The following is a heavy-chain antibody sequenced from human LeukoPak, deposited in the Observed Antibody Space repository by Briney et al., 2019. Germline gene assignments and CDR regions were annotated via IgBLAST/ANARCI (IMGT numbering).Heavy chain of an antibody. Sequence: SETLSLTCTVSGGSFSNYYWSWIRQPPGKGLEWIGYIYYSGSTNYNPSLKSRVTISVDTSKNQFSLNLSSVTAADTAVYYCARWRHRYQFDPWSQGTLVTVSP. CDR3: ARWRHRYQFDP. CDR1: GGSFSNYY. CDR2: IYYSGST. V-gene: IGHV4-59*08. J-gene: IGHJ5*02. D-gene: IGHD2-2*01.